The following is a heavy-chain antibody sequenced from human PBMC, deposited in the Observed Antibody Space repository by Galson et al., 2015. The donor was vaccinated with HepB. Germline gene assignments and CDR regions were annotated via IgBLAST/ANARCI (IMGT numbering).Heavy chain of an antibody. J-gene: IGHJ4*02. CDR3: ARALIAAAGIPIFDY. V-gene: IGHV1-69*02. D-gene: IGHD6-13*01. CDR2: IIPILGIA. CDR1: GGTFSSYT. Sequence: SVKVSCKASGGTFSSYTISWVRQAPGQGLEWMGRIIPILGIANYAQKFQGRVTITADKSTSTAYMELSSLRSEDTAVYYCARALIAAAGIPIFDYWGQGTLVTVSS.